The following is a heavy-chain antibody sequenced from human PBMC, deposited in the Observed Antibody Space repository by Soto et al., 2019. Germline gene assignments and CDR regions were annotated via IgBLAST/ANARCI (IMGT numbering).Heavy chain of an antibody. CDR2: IIPISGTA. J-gene: IGHJ6*02. Sequence: QVQLVQSGAEVKKPGSSVKVSCKASGGTFSSYAISWVRQAPGQGLEWMGGIIPISGTANYAQKFQGRVTITADESTNTAYMELSSLISEDTAVYYCARSQGSSTSLEIYYYYYYGMDVWGHGTTVTVSS. V-gene: IGHV1-69*01. CDR3: ARSQGSSTSLEIYYYYYYGMDV. CDR1: GGTFSSYA. D-gene: IGHD2-2*01.